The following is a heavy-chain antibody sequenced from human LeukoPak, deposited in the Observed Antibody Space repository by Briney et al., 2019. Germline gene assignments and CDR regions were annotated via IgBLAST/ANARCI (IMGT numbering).Heavy chain of an antibody. Sequence: GGSLRLSCAASGFTFSSYSMNWVRQAPGKGLEWVSSISSSSSYIYYADSVKGRFTISRDNAKNSLYLQMNSLRAEDTAVYYCAREGTTVTTPVDYWGQGTLVTVSS. J-gene: IGHJ4*02. CDR2: ISSSSSYI. CDR3: AREGTTVTTPVDY. D-gene: IGHD4-17*01. V-gene: IGHV3-21*01. CDR1: GFTFSSYS.